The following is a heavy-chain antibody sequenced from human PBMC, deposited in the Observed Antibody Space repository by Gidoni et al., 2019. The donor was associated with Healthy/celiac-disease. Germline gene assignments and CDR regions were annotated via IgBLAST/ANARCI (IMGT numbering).Heavy chain of an antibody. J-gene: IGHJ6*03. CDR2: IWYDGSNK. CDR3: ARGADYVGYYYYYMDV. Sequence: QVQLVESGCGVVQPGRSWRLSCAASGLTFISYGRHWVGQAPGTGLGWVAGIWYDGSNKYYADSVKGRFTISRDNSKNTLYLQMNSLRAEDTAVYYCARGADYVGYYYYYMDVWGKGTTVTVSS. CDR1: GLTFISYG. V-gene: IGHV3-33*01. D-gene: IGHD4-17*01.